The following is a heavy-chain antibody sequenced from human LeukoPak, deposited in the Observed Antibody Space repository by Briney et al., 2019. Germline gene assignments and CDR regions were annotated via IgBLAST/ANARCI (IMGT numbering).Heavy chain of an antibody. CDR2: IRYDGSNK. J-gene: IGHJ4*02. CDR3: AKAYLYDILTGPTVY. CDR1: GFTFSSYG. Sequence: PGGSLRLSCAASGFTFSSYGMHWVRQAPGKGLEWVAFIRYDGSNKYYADSVKGRFTISRDNSKNTLYLQMNSLRAEDTVVYYCAKAYLYDILTGPTVYWGQGTLVTVSS. D-gene: IGHD3-9*01. V-gene: IGHV3-30*02.